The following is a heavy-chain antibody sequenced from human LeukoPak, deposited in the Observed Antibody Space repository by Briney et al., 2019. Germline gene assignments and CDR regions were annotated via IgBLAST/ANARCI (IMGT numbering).Heavy chain of an antibody. CDR3: VRGGLTGATSNYQYYAGLDV. Sequence: PGGSLGLSCAASGFTFSDFHMTWIRQAPGKGLEWISYIGNRGSSIFYADSVKGRFTISRDNAKNSLYLQMNSLRAEDTAVYYCVRGGLTGATSNYQYYAGLDVWGQGTTVTISS. J-gene: IGHJ6*02. D-gene: IGHD7-27*01. V-gene: IGHV3-11*01. CDR1: GFTFSDFH. CDR2: IGNRGSSI.